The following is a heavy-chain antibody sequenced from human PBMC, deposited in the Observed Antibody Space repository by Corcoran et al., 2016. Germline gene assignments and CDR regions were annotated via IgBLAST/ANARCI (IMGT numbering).Heavy chain of an antibody. J-gene: IGHJ5*02. CDR3: AIRPALTMASRRSWFDP. D-gene: IGHD3-10*01. CDR1: GFTFSSYG. CDR2: ISYDGSNK. Sequence: QVQLVESGGGVVQPGRSLRLSCAASGFTFSSYGMHWVRQAPGKGLEWVAVISYDGSNKYYADSVKGRFTISRDNSKNTLYLQMNSLRAEDTAVYDCAIRPALTMASRRSWFDPWGQGTLVTVSS. V-gene: IGHV3-30*03.